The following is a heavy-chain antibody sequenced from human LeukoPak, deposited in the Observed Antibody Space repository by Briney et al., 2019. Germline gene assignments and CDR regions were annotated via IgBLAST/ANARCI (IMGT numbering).Heavy chain of an antibody. V-gene: IGHV3-21*01. J-gene: IGHJ4*02. CDR3: ARDLGYSSGWYGDY. CDR1: GFTFSSYS. D-gene: IGHD6-19*01. Sequence: GGSLRLSCAASGFTFSSYSMNWVRQAPGKGLEWVSSISSSSSYIYYADSVKGRFTISRDNAKNSLYLQVNSLRAEDTAVYYCARDLGYSSGWYGDYWGQGTLVTVPS. CDR2: ISSSSSYI.